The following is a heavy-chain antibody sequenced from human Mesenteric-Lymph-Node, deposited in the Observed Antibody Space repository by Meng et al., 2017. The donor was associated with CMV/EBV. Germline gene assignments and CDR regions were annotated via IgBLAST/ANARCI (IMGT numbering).Heavy chain of an antibody. Sequence: LSCAASGFTFRNSWMSWVRQAPGKGLDWVGRITSKTHGEAAEYAAPVQGRFIISRDDSENTLYLQMNSLKTEDTAMYYCVSEPYFEYWGQGILVTVSS. CDR3: VSEPYFEY. CDR2: ITSKTHGEAA. J-gene: IGHJ4*02. V-gene: IGHV3-15*01. CDR1: GFTFRNSW.